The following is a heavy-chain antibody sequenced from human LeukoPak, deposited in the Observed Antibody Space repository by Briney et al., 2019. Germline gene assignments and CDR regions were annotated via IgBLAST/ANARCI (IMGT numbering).Heavy chain of an antibody. CDR3: ARRDYYYGSGSYPFDY. CDR1: GGSISSSSYY. D-gene: IGHD3-10*01. V-gene: IGHV4-39*01. Sequence: SETLSLTCTVSGGSISSSSYYWGWIRQPPGKGLEWIGSIYYSGSTYYNPSLKSRVTISVDTSKNQFSLKLSSVTAADTAVYYCARRDYYYGSGSYPFDYWGQGTLVTVSS. CDR2: IYYSGST. J-gene: IGHJ4*02.